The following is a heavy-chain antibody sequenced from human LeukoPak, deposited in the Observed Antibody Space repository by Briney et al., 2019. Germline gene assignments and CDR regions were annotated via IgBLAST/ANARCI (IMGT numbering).Heavy chain of an antibody. D-gene: IGHD6-6*01. CDR2: IYHTGNT. CDR1: GGSISSYF. CDR3: AREGLAARRGGFDI. Sequence: SETLSLTCTVSGGSISSYFWTWIRQPPGKGLEWIGYIYHTGNTNYSPSLRGRVAMSIDTSRNQFSLKLNSVTATDTAVYYCAREGLAARRGGFDIWGQGTVVTVSS. J-gene: IGHJ3*02. V-gene: IGHV4-59*01.